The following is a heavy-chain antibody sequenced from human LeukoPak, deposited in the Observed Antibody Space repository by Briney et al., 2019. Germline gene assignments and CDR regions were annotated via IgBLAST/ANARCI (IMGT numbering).Heavy chain of an antibody. CDR3: AKDPSSTRVNWFDP. Sequence: GGSLRLSCAASGFTFSSYAMSWVRQAPGKGLEWVSAISGSGGSTYYADSVKGRVTISRDNSKNTLYLQMNSLRAEDTAVYYCAKDPSSTRVNWFDPWGQGTLVTVSS. J-gene: IGHJ5*02. CDR2: ISGSGGST. V-gene: IGHV3-23*01. CDR1: GFTFSSYA. D-gene: IGHD2-2*01.